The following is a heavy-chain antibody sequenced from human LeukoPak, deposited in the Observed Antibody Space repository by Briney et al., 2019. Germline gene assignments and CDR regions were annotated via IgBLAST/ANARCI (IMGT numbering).Heavy chain of an antibody. J-gene: IGHJ4*02. CDR2: IYTSGST. V-gene: IGHV4-4*07. CDR1: RGAPTRYY. D-gene: IGHD4-11*01. CDR3: AREPPMYSNFDY. Sequence: PSETLSLTPAVSRGAPTRYYGSWVRQPAGQGREWIGRIYTSGSTNYNPSLKRRVTMSVDTSKNQFSLKLSFVTAADTAVDYCAREPPMYSNFDYWGQGTLVTVSS.